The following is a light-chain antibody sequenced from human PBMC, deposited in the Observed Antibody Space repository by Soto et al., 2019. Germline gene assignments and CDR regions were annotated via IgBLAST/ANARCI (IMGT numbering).Light chain of an antibody. V-gene: IGLV2-8*01. J-gene: IGLJ2*01. CDR3: CSYAGSNNLV. Sequence: QSALTQPPSASGSPGQSVTISFTGTSSDVGGYNYVSWYQQHPGKAPKLMIYEVSKRPSGVPDRFSGSKSGNTASLTVSWLQAGDEGDYYCCSYAGSNNLVFGGGTKLTVL. CDR2: EVS. CDR1: SSDVGGYNY.